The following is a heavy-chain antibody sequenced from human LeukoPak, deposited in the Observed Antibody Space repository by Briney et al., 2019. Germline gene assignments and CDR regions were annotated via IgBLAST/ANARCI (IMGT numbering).Heavy chain of an antibody. CDR3: ASSQGGWSMIDY. CDR1: GYTFTSYY. CDR2: INPSGGST. D-gene: IGHD1-26*01. Sequence: GASVKVSCKASGYTFTSYYMHWVRQAPGQGLEWMGIINPSGGSTSYAQKFQGRVTMTRDMSTSTVYMELSSLRSEDTAVYYCASSQGGWSMIDYWGQGTLVTVSS. J-gene: IGHJ4*02. V-gene: IGHV1-46*01.